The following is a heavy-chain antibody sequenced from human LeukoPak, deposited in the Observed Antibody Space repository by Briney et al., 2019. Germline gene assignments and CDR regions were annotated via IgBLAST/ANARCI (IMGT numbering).Heavy chain of an antibody. Sequence: GGSLRLSCAASGFTFSSYGMHWVRQAPGKGLEWVAFIRYDGSNKYYTDSVKGRFTISRDNAKNSLYLQMNSLRAEDTAVYYCARDPTSSWETAFDIWGQGTMVTVSS. CDR2: IRYDGSNK. J-gene: IGHJ3*02. V-gene: IGHV3-30*02. CDR1: GFTFSSYG. D-gene: IGHD1-26*01. CDR3: ARDPTSSWETAFDI.